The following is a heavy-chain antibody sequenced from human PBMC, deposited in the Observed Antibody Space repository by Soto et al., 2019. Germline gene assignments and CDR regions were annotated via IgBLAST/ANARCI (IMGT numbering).Heavy chain of an antibody. D-gene: IGHD5-12*01. CDR2: INHRGST. J-gene: IGHJ4*02. Sequence: QVQLQQWGAGLLKPSETLSLTCAVYGGSFSGYYWSWIRQPPGKGLEWIGEINHRGSTNYNPSVKSRVTISVDTSKNQFSLKLSSVTAGATAVYYCPRVGNSGYVWWGQGTLVTVSS. CDR3: PRVGNSGYVW. CDR1: GGSFSGYY. V-gene: IGHV4-34*01.